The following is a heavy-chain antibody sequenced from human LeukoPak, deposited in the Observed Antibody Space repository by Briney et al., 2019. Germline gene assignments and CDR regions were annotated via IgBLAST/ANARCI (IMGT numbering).Heavy chain of an antibody. J-gene: IGHJ4*02. CDR2: ISAYNGNT. D-gene: IGHD4/OR15-4a*01. CDR3: ARDNVRERVLHHLDY. CDR1: GYTFTSYG. Sequence: GASVKVSCKASGYTFTSYGISWVRQAPGQGLEWMGWISAYNGNTNYAQKLQGRVTMTTDTSTSTAYMELRSLRSDDTAVYYCARDNVRERVLHHLDYWGQGTLVTVSS. V-gene: IGHV1-18*01.